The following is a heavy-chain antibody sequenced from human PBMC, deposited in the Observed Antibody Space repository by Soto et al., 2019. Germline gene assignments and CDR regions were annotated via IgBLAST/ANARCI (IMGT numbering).Heavy chain of an antibody. D-gene: IGHD2-2*01. Sequence: ASVKVSCKASGYTFTSYGISWVRQAPGQGLEWMGWISAYNGNTNYAQKLQGRVTMTTDTSTSTAYMELRSLRSDDTAVYYCARDMVVVPAARQAEAFDIWGQGTMVTVSS. CDR3: ARDMVVVPAARQAEAFDI. CDR1: GYTFTSYG. J-gene: IGHJ3*02. CDR2: ISAYNGNT. V-gene: IGHV1-18*01.